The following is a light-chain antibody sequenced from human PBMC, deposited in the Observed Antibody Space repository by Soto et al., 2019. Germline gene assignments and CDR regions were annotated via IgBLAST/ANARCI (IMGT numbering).Light chain of an antibody. Sequence: DIQMTQSPSSLSASVGDRVTITCQASQDISNYLNWYQQKPGKAPTLLIYDASNLETGVPSRFSGSGSGTDFTFTISSLQPEDIATYYCQQYDNLAYTVGQGTKLEIK. CDR3: QQYDNLAYT. V-gene: IGKV1-33*01. CDR1: QDISNY. J-gene: IGKJ2*01. CDR2: DAS.